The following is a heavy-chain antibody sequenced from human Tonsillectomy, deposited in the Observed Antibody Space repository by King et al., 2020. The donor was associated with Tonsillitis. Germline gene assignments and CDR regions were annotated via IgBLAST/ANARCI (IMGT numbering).Heavy chain of an antibody. CDR3: AHGYGSGQPYYYGMDV. CDR1: GFSLSTSGVG. Sequence: QITLTESGPTLVKPTQTLTLTCTFSGFSLSTSGVGVGWIRQPPGKALEWLALIYWNDDKRYSPSLKSRLTITKDTSKNQVVLTMTNMDPVDTATYYCAHGYGSGQPYYYGMDVWGQGTTVTVSS. J-gene: IGHJ6*02. D-gene: IGHD3-10*01. V-gene: IGHV2-5*01. CDR2: IYWNDDK.